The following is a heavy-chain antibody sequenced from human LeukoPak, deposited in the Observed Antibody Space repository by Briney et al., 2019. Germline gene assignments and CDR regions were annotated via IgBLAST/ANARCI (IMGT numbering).Heavy chain of an antibody. J-gene: IGHJ4*02. D-gene: IGHD6-6*01. CDR2: LSDAGVRI. V-gene: IGHV3-23*01. CDR1: GFTFSSYS. CDR3: ANTHCDSSPIVWNF. Sequence: PGGSLRLSCAASGFTFSSYSMKWVRQAPGKGLEWVSGLSDAGVRIFYADSVRGRFTVSRDNSKNTLYLQMDSLRAEDTAVYYCANTHCDSSPIVWNFWGQGTLVTVSS.